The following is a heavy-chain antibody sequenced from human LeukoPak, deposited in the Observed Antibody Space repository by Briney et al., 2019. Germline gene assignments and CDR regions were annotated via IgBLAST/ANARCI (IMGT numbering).Heavy chain of an antibody. CDR3: ARVTAYGRYFDWSYYFDY. CDR2: INHSGSN. J-gene: IGHJ4*02. CDR1: GGSFSGYY. V-gene: IGHV4-34*01. Sequence: SETLSLTCAVYGGSFSGYYWSWIRQPPGKGLEWIGEINHSGSNNYNPSLKSRVTISVDTSKNQFSLKLSSVTAADTAVYYCARVTAYGRYFDWSYYFDYWGQGTLVTVSS. D-gene: IGHD3-9*01.